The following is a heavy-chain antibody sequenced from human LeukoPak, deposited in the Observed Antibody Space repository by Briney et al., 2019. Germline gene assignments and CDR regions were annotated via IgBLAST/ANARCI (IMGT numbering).Heavy chain of an antibody. CDR2: VYTSGSI. D-gene: IGHD6-13*01. CDR3: ARDLGSNWYFGAFDI. Sequence: PSETLSLTCTVSGASISSHYWSWIRQPAGKGLEWIGRVYTSGSINYNPSLKSRVTMSVDTSKNQFSLRLNSMTAADTAVYYCARDLGSNWYFGAFDIWGQGTVVTVSS. CDR1: GASISSHY. V-gene: IGHV4-4*07. J-gene: IGHJ3*02.